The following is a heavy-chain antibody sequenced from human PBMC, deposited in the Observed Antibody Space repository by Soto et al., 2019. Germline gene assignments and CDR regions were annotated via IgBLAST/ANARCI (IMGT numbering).Heavy chain of an antibody. D-gene: IGHD2-2*01. CDR1: GFTFNNYA. J-gene: IGHJ4*02. Sequence: EVQLLESGGGLVQPGGSLRLSCAASGFTFNNYAMGWVRQAPGKGLEWVSAITDSGDDAYYIDTVKGRFTISRDNSKSTWYLQMNSLRAEDTAIYYCAKLGSSSWDPHYYLDYWGQGTLVTVSS. V-gene: IGHV3-23*01. CDR3: AKLGSSSWDPHYYLDY. CDR2: ITDSGDDA.